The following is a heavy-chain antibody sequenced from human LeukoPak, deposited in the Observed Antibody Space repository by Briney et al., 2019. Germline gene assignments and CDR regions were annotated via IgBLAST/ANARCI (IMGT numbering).Heavy chain of an antibody. CDR3: AKDYKIVGATTYFDY. V-gene: IGHV3-23*01. J-gene: IGHJ4*02. CDR2: IRPSGDNT. Sequence: TGGSLRLSCAASGFTFSSYDMTWVRQAPGRGLEWVSSIRPSGDNTYYADSVKGRFTISRDNSKNTLYLQMNSLRAEDTAVYYCAKDYKIVGATTYFDYWGQGTLVTVSS. CDR1: GFTFSSYD. D-gene: IGHD1-26*01.